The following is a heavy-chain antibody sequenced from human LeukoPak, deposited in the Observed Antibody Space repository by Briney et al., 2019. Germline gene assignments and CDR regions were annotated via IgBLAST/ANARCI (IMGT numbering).Heavy chain of an antibody. CDR3: ARDRGGYRKIDY. Sequence: SETLSLTCTVSGGSISSSSYYWGWNRQPPGKGLEWIGSIYHSGSTYYNPSLKSRVAISVDTSKNQFSLKLSSVTAADTAVYYCARDRGGYRKIDYWGQGTLVTVSS. D-gene: IGHD3-10*01. J-gene: IGHJ4*02. CDR1: GGSISSSSYY. V-gene: IGHV4-39*07. CDR2: IYHSGST.